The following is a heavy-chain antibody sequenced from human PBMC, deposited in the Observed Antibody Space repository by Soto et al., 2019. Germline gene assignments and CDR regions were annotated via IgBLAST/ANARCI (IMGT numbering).Heavy chain of an antibody. J-gene: IGHJ4*02. Sequence: ASVKVSCKASGYTFTGYYMHWVRQAPGQVLEWMGWINPNSGGTNYAQKFQGRVTMTRDTSISTAYMELSRLRSDDTAVYYCAREGDYVWGSYRYYFDYWGQGTLVTVSS. CDR2: INPNSGGT. V-gene: IGHV1-2*02. D-gene: IGHD3-16*02. CDR3: AREGDYVWGSYRYYFDY. CDR1: GYTFTGYY.